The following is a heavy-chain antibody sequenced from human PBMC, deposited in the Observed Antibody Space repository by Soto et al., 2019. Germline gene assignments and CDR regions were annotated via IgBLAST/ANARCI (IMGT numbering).Heavy chain of an antibody. CDR1: GYTFTSYG. V-gene: IGHV1-18*01. CDR2: ISAYNGNT. J-gene: IGHJ6*03. D-gene: IGHD2-2*01. Sequence: ASVKVSCKASGYTFTSYGISWVRQAPGQGLEWMGWISAYNGNTNYAQKLQGRVTMTTDTSTSTAYMELRSLRSDDTAGYYCAGGVREGVVPAATRYYYYYYYMDVWGKGTTVTVSS. CDR3: AGGVREGVVPAATRYYYYYYYMDV.